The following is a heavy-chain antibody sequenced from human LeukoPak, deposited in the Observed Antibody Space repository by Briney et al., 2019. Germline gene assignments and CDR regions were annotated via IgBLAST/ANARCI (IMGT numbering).Heavy chain of an antibody. D-gene: IGHD6-19*01. CDR3: ARVSAVAGTYYFDY. V-gene: IGHV4-39*07. CDR2: IYYSGST. Sequence: PSETLSLTCTVSGGSISSYYWSWIRQPPGKGLEWIGSIYYSGSTYYNPSLKSRVTISVDTSKNQFSLKLSSVTAADTAVYYCARVSAVAGTYYFDYWGQGTLVTVSS. J-gene: IGHJ4*02. CDR1: GGSISSYY.